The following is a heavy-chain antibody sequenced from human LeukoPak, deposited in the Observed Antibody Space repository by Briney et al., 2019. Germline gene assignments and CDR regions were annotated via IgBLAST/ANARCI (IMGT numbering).Heavy chain of an antibody. V-gene: IGHV3-33*01. J-gene: IGHJ4*02. CDR2: IWYDGSNK. CDR3: AREEGAFGSSYYFDY. CDR1: GFTFSSYG. D-gene: IGHD3-10*01. Sequence: PGGSLRLSCAASGFTFSSYGMHWVRQAPGKGLEWVAVIWYDGSNKYYADSVKGRFTISRDNSKNTLYLQMNSLRAEDTAVYYCAREEGAFGSSYYFDYWGQGTLVTVSS.